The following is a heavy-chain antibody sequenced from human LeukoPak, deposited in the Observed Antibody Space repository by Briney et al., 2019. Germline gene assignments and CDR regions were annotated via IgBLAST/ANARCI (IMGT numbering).Heavy chain of an antibody. CDR2: IKSKTDGGTT. Sequence: GGSLRLSCAASGFTFSNAWMSWVRQAPGKGLEWVGRIKSKTDGGTTDHAAPVKGRFTISRDDSKNTLYLQMNSLKTEDTAVYYCTTVFVWFGELFSHYWGQGTLVTVSS. CDR1: GFTFSNAW. J-gene: IGHJ4*02. D-gene: IGHD3-10*01. CDR3: TTVFVWFGELFSHY. V-gene: IGHV3-15*01.